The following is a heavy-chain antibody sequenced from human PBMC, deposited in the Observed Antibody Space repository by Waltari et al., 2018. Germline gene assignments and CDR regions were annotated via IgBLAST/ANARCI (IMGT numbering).Heavy chain of an antibody. CDR2: INHSGST. V-gene: IGHV4-34*01. CDR1: GGSFSGSY. Sequence: QVQLQQWGAGLLKPSETLSLTCAVYGGSFSGSYWSWIRQPPGKGLEWIGEINHSGSTNYNPSLKSRVTISVDTSKNQFSLKLSSVTAADTAVYYCASSFIHATVTTPLGGEHWGQGTLVTVSS. CDR3: ASSFIHATVTTPLGGEH. D-gene: IGHD4-17*01. J-gene: IGHJ1*01.